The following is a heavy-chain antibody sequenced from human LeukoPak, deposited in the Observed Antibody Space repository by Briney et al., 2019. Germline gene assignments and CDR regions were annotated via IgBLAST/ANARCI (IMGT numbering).Heavy chain of an antibody. D-gene: IGHD2-15*01. J-gene: IGHJ3*02. Sequence: SQTLSLTCVISGDSFSTNGAAWNWIRQSPSGGLEWLGRTYYASKWYNDYVVSVKSRITITADTSKNQFSLHLNSVTPEDTAVYYCARGINSAFDIWGQGTLVTVSS. CDR3: ARGINSAFDI. V-gene: IGHV6-1*01. CDR1: GDSFSTNGAA. CDR2: TYYASKWYN.